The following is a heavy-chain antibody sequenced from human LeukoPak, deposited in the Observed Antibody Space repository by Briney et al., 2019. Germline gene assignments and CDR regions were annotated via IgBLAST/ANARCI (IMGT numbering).Heavy chain of an antibody. J-gene: IGHJ6*02. CDR2: IIPIFGTA. CDR1: GGTFSSYA. Sequence: ASVKVSCKASGGTFSSYAISWVRQAPGQGLEWMGGIIPIFGTANYAQKFQGRVTITADESTSTAYMELSSLRSEDTAVYYCARENYYDSSGYYRTNTPYYYYGMDVWGQGTTVTVSS. V-gene: IGHV1-69*13. D-gene: IGHD3-22*01. CDR3: ARENYYDSSGYYRTNTPYYYYGMDV.